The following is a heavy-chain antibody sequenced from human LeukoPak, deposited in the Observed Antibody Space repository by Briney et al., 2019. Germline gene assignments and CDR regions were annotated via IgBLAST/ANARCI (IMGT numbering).Heavy chain of an antibody. J-gene: IGHJ4*02. Sequence: SGTLSLTCAVYRGSFTGYYWSWIRQPPAKGLEWIGEINHSGSTNYNPPLKSRVTISLQTSKNQFSLKLSSVTAADTAVYYCARGHYYDSSGYYGYWGRGTLVIVSS. CDR2: INHSGST. D-gene: IGHD3-22*01. V-gene: IGHV4-34*01. CDR3: ARGHYYDSSGYYGY. CDR1: RGSFTGYY.